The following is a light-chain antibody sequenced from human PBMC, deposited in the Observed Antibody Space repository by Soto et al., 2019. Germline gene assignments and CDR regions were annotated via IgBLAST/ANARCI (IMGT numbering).Light chain of an antibody. CDR2: DVS. Sequence: QSPLTQPRSVSGSPGQSVTISCTGTSSDVGRYNYVSWYLQHAGKAPKLMIYDVSQPPSWVPDRFSGSTSGNTPSVTFSGLQGEDEAGFYCCSYAGSYVFGTGTKLTVL. V-gene: IGLV2-11*01. CDR1: SSDVGRYNY. J-gene: IGLJ1*01. CDR3: CSYAGSYV.